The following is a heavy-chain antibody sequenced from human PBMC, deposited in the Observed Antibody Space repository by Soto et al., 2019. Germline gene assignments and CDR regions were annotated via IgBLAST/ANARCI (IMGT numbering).Heavy chain of an antibody. CDR2: IIPIFGTA. V-gene: IGHV1-69*01. J-gene: IGHJ6*02. Sequence: SVTVSCTASVGTFSSYAISWVRQAPGQGLEWMGGIIPIFGTANYAQKFQGRVTITADDSPSTAYMELSSLRSEDAAVYYCARMRYDFWSGYPERGMDVWGQGPTVTVSS. D-gene: IGHD3-3*01. CDR1: VGTFSSYA. CDR3: ARMRYDFWSGYPERGMDV.